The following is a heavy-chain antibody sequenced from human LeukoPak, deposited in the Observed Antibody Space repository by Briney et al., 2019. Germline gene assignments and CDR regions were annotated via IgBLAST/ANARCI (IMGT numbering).Heavy chain of an antibody. CDR2: ISGSDGSA. CDR1: GFTFSSYA. Sequence: EGSLRLSCAASGFTFSSYAMSWVRQAPGKGLEWVSAISGSDGSAYYADSVKGRFTISRDNSKNTLYLQMNSLRAEDTAVYYCAKERVREYDYWGQGTLVTVSS. J-gene: IGHJ4*02. CDR3: AKERVREYDY. V-gene: IGHV3-23*01. D-gene: IGHD2/OR15-2a*01.